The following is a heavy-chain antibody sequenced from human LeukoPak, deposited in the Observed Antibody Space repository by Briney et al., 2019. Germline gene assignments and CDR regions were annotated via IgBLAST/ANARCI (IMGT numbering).Heavy chain of an antibody. D-gene: IGHD4/OR15-4a*01. CDR1: GFTFSNAW. CDR3: TTPTI. Sequence: GGSLRLSCAASGFTFSNAWMSWVRQAPGKGLEWVGRIKSKIDGGTTDYAAPVKGRFTISRDDSKNTLYLQMSSLKTEDTAVYSCTTPTIWGQGTLVTVSS. J-gene: IGHJ4*02. V-gene: IGHV3-15*01. CDR2: IKSKIDGGTT.